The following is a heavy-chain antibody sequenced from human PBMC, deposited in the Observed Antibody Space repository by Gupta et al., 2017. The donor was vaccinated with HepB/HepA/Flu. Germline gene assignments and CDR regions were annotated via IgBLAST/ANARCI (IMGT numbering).Heavy chain of an antibody. CDR3: AKEPPSVAGKRKFDD. Sequence: EVQLVESGGGLVQPVRSLRLSCAASAFTFADYAMHWVRQAPGKGLEWVSGISWNSGSIGYADAGKGRFTISRDNAKNSLYLQMNSLRAEETALYYCAKEPPSVAGKRKFDDGCQGTLVTVYS. CDR2: ISWNSGSI. V-gene: IGHV3-9*01. D-gene: IGHD6-19*01. CDR1: AFTFADYA. J-gene: IGHJ4*02.